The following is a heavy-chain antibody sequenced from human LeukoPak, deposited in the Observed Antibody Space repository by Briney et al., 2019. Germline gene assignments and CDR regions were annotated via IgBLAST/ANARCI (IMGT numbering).Heavy chain of an antibody. V-gene: IGHV1-18*01. CDR1: GYTFTSYG. J-gene: IGHJ3*02. Sequence: ASVKVSCKASGYTFTSYGISWVRQAPGQGLEWMGWISAYNGNTNYAQKLQGRVTMTTDTSTSTAYMELRSLRSDDTAVYYCATDRLEIYALHIWGQGTVVTVSS. D-gene: IGHD1-1*01. CDR2: ISAYNGNT. CDR3: ATDRLEIYALHI.